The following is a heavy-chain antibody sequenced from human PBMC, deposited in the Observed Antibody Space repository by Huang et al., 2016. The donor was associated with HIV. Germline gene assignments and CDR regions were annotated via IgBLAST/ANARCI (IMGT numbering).Heavy chain of an antibody. CDR1: GGSIRSDNYY. CDR3: ARLPGSITMIRGVITDPY. CDR2: IYYSGST. D-gene: IGHD3-10*01. V-gene: IGHV4-39*02. Sequence: QLQLQESGPGLVKPSETLSLTCTVSGGSIRSDNYYWGWIRQPPGKGLEWIGSIYYSGSTYYNPSLKRRVPISVDTSKNHFSLRMMSVTAADTAVYYCARLPGSITMIRGVITDPYWGQGTLVTVSS. J-gene: IGHJ4*02.